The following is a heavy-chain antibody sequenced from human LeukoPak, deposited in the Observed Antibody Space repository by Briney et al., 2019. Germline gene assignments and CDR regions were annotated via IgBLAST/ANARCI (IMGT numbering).Heavy chain of an antibody. CDR3: ARDGYTIASYFDY. CDR1: GGSISSSSYY. V-gene: IGHV4-39*07. Sequence: PSETLSLTCTVSGGSISSSSYYWGWIRQPPGKGLEWIGSIYYSGSTYYNPSLKSRVTISVDTSKSQFSLKLTSVTAADTAVYYCARDGYTIASYFDYWGQGALVTVSS. J-gene: IGHJ4*02. D-gene: IGHD5-24*01. CDR2: IYYSGST.